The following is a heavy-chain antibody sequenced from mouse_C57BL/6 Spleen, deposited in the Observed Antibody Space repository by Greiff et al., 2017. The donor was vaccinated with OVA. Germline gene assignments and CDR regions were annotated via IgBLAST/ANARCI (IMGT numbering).Heavy chain of an antibody. Sequence: VKLVESGPGLVAPSQSLSITCTVSGFSLTSYAISWVRQPPGKGLEWLGVIWTGGGTNYNSALKSRLSISKDNSKSQVFLKMNSLQTDDTARYYCARNNYGSSPYYAMDYWGQGTSVTVSS. CDR1: GFSLTSYA. CDR3: ARNNYGSSPYYAMDY. D-gene: IGHD1-1*01. J-gene: IGHJ4*01. CDR2: IWTGGGT. V-gene: IGHV2-9-1*01.